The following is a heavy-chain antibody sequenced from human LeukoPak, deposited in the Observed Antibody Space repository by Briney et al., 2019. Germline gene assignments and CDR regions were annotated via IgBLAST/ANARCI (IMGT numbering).Heavy chain of an antibody. CDR3: ARGATKYYYDSSGSNPPRGYYYYMDV. Sequence: SETLSLTCAVYGGSFSGYYWSWIRQPPGKGLEGIGEINHSGSTNYNPSLKSRVTISVDTSKNQFSLKLSSVTAADTAVYYCARGATKYYYDSSGSNPPRGYYYYMDVWGKGTTVTVSS. CDR2: INHSGST. D-gene: IGHD3-22*01. J-gene: IGHJ6*03. V-gene: IGHV4-34*01. CDR1: GGSFSGYY.